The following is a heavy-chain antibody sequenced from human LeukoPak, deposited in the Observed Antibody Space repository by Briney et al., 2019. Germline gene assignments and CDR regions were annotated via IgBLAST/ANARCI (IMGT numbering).Heavy chain of an antibody. J-gene: IGHJ4*02. D-gene: IGHD4-23*01. V-gene: IGHV3-74*01. CDR2: INSDVTIT. Sequence: GGSLRLSCAASGFTFSNYWMHSVCQAPGKGLVWGARINSDVTITRYADSVKGRFTISRDNAKNTPYLQMNSLRAEDTAVYYCVKEGGALRWFLDYWGQGTLVTVSS. CDR3: VKEGGALRWFLDY. CDR1: GFTFSNYW.